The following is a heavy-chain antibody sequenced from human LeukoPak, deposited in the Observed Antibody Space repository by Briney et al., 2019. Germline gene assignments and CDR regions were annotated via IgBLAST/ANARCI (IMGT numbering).Heavy chain of an antibody. CDR3: ARDVTGIAAAGNY. V-gene: IGHV3-21*01. Sequence: GGSLRPSCAASGFTFSSHSMNWVRQAPGKGLEWVSSISSSSTYIYYADSVKGRFTISRDNAKNSLYLQMNSLRAEDTAVYYCARDVTGIAAAGNYWGQGTLVTVSS. D-gene: IGHD6-13*01. CDR1: GFTFSSHS. CDR2: ISSSSTYI. J-gene: IGHJ4*02.